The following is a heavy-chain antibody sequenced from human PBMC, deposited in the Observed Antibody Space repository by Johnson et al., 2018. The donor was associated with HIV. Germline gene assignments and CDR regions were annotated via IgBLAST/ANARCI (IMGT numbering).Heavy chain of an antibody. CDR1: GFTFSYYG. CDR2: IRYDGDNE. V-gene: IGHV3-30*02. D-gene: IGHD2-8*01. Sequence: QVQLVESGGGVAQPGGSLRLSCAAFGFTFSYYGMHWVRQVPGKGLEWVAFIRYDGDNEYYVDSVKGRFTISRDNAKNSLYLQMNSLRAEDTAVYYCARALGLEVCAFDIWGQGTMVTVSS. J-gene: IGHJ3*02. CDR3: ARALGLEVCAFDI.